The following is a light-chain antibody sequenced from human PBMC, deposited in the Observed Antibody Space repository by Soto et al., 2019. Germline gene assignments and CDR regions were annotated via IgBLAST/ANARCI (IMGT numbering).Light chain of an antibody. CDR3: QHYNSYSEA. J-gene: IGKJ1*01. CDR2: KAS. CDR1: QTISSW. Sequence: DLQMTQSPSTLSGSVGARVTITCRASQTISSWLAWYQQKPGKAPKLLIYKASTLKSGVPSRFSGSGSGTEGTITISSLQPDDGETYDGQHYNSYSEAFGQGTKVDIK. V-gene: IGKV1-5*03.